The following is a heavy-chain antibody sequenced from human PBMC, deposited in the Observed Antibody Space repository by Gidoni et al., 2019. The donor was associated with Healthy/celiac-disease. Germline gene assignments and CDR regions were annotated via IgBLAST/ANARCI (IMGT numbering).Heavy chain of an antibody. CDR1: GFTFISYA. J-gene: IGHJ4*02. CDR3: AKAITSSGWYKAPYFDY. Sequence: EVQLVESGGGLVQPGGSLRLSCAASGFTFISYAMSWVRQAPGKGLEWVSAISGSGGSTYYADSVKGRFTISRDNSKNTLYLQMNSLRAEDTAVYYCAKAITSSGWYKAPYFDYWGQGTLVTVSS. V-gene: IGHV3-23*04. CDR2: ISGSGGST. D-gene: IGHD6-19*01.